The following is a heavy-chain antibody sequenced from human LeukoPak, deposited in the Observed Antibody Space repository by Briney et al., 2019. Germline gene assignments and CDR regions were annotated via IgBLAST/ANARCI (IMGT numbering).Heavy chain of an antibody. Sequence: GASVKVSCEASGYTFTNYYIHWVRQAPGQGLEWMGIINPNGGSTSYSQNFQGRVTMTRDTSTSTVYMELSSLRSEDTAVYYCARGEWLLYSYFDHWGQGTLVTVSS. CDR2: INPNGGST. D-gene: IGHD3-3*01. J-gene: IGHJ4*02. V-gene: IGHV1-46*01. CDR3: ARGEWLLYSYFDH. CDR1: GYTFTNYY.